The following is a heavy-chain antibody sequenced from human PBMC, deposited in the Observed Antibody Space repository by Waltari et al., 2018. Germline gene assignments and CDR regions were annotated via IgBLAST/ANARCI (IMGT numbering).Heavy chain of an antibody. J-gene: IGHJ6*02. D-gene: IGHD2-15*01. CDR2: INHSGNT. CDR3: ARLEDCTGGNCYSGNHYAVDV. CDR1: GPTFNASY. V-gene: IGHV4-34*01. Sequence: VQLQTWGAGLLKPSETLSLTCAVDGPTFNASYWSWIHQSPGKGLEWMCEINHSGNTNYHPSLRSRVAISVDTPKKQFSLNVTSVSAADTAVYYCARLEDCTGGNCYSGNHYAVDVWGPGTRVTVSS.